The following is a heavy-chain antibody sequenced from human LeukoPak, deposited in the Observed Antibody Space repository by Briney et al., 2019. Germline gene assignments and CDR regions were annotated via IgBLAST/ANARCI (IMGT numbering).Heavy chain of an antibody. CDR3: ARDYDSSGYYLSDAFDI. CDR2: IYTSGST. Sequence: PSETLSLTCTVSGGSISSYYWSWVRQPAGEGLEWIGRIYTSGSTNYNPSLKSRVTMSVDTSKNQFCLKLSSATAADTAVYYCARDYDSSGYYLSDAFDIWGQGPMVTVSS. J-gene: IGHJ3*02. CDR1: GGSISSYY. D-gene: IGHD3-22*01. V-gene: IGHV4-4*07.